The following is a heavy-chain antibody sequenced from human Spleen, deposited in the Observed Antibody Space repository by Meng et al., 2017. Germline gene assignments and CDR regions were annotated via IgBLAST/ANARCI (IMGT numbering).Heavy chain of an antibody. Sequence: SETLSLTCTVSGGSVSSGNYYWSWIRQPPGKGLEWIGYIYYSGSTKYNPSLKSRVTISLDTSKNQFSLKLSSVTAADTAVYYCARESRELVGALYFDYWGQGTLVTVSS. V-gene: IGHV4-61*01. J-gene: IGHJ4*02. CDR3: ARESRELVGALYFDY. D-gene: IGHD1-26*01. CDR2: IYYSGST. CDR1: GGSVSSGNYY.